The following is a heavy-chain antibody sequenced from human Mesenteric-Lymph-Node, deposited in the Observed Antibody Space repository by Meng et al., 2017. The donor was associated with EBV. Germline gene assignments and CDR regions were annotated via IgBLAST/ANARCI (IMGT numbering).Heavy chain of an antibody. V-gene: IGHV4-39*07. J-gene: IGHJ4*02. Sequence: QAPVPGLVEPSDILYVHCSVARAASSSCGDYWCWIRQPPGKGLGWVVTLFCSGTIIHRGPTYYNASLNSRVTISEDTSKNQFFLNLKSLIAADTAVYDCERYELTKGFKWEDFWGQGALVTVSS. CDR3: ERYELTKGFKWEDF. CDR1: RAASSSCGDY. D-gene: IGHD1-26*01. CDR2: LFCSGTIIHRGPT.